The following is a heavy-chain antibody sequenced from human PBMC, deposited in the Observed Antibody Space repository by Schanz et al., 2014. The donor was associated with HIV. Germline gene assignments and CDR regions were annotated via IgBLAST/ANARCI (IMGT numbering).Heavy chain of an antibody. J-gene: IGHJ2*01. Sequence: EVQLLESGGGLVQPGGSLRLSCAASGFTFSGYAMSWVRQAPGKGLEWVSAISGSGGSTYYADSVKGRFTISRDNSKNTLYLQMNSLRAEDTAVYYCAKDPIAAAGTAWDFDLWGRGTLVTVSS. CDR2: ISGSGGST. CDR3: AKDPIAAAGTAWDFDL. D-gene: IGHD6-13*01. CDR1: GFTFSGYA. V-gene: IGHV3-23*01.